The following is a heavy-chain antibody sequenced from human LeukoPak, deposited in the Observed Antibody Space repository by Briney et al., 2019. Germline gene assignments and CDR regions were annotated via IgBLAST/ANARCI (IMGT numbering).Heavy chain of an antibody. CDR1: GYTFTGYY. CDR2: INPNSGGT. Sequence: GASVKVSCKASGYTFTGYYMHWVRQAPGQGLEWMGWINPNSGGTNYAQKFQGRVTMTRDTSSSTAYMELSRLRSADTAVYYCARDGVVVDAQGAFDIWGQGTMVTVSS. J-gene: IGHJ3*02. V-gene: IGHV1-2*02. CDR3: ARDGVVVDAQGAFDI. D-gene: IGHD2-15*01.